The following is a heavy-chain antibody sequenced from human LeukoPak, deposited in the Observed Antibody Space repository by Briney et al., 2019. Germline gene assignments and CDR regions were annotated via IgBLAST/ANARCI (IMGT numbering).Heavy chain of an antibody. CDR2: SFHSGTT. D-gene: IGHD6-13*01. J-gene: IGHJ6*04. V-gene: IGHV4-38-2*02. CDR1: GYSLSSDYY. CDR3: AKSIASAGTNCCYWMDV. Sequence: SETLSLTCTHPGYSLSSDYYWGWIRQPPGQGLGWIGSSFHSGTTYYNPPLNSQVSISEDTSKNQFSLRLSAVTAADTAVYFCAKSIASAGTNCCYWMDVWGTGTTVTASS.